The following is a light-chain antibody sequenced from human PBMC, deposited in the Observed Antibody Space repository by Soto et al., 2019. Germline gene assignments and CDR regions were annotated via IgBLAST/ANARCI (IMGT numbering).Light chain of an antibody. V-gene: IGKV1-5*01. J-gene: IGKJ4*01. CDR1: QSISSS. Sequence: DIQMTQSPSTLSASVGVRVTITCRTSQSISSSLAWYQQKPGKAPQVLIYLASSLESGVPSRFSGSGSGTEFTLTISSVQPEDFGTYYCQQHKSYPVTFGGGTKVEIK. CDR2: LAS. CDR3: QQHKSYPVT.